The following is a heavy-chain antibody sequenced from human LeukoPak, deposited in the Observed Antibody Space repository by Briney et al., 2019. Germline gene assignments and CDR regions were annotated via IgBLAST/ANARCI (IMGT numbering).Heavy chain of an antibody. J-gene: IGHJ4*02. V-gene: IGHV4-34*01. Sequence: SETLSLTCAVYGGSFSGYYWSWIRQPPGKGLEWVGEINHSGSTNYNPSLKSRVTISVDTSMNQFSLKLSSVTAADTAVYYCARGGMVRGTIDYWGQGTLVTVSS. CDR3: ARGGMVRGTIDY. D-gene: IGHD3-10*01. CDR2: INHSGST. CDR1: GGSFSGYY.